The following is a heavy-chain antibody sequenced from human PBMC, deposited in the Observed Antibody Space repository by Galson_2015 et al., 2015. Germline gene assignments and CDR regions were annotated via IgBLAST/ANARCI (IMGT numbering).Heavy chain of an antibody. CDR2: IYHSGST. V-gene: IGHV4-4*02. D-gene: IGHD2-15*01. CDR1: GGSISSSNW. J-gene: IGHJ3*02. Sequence: SETLSLTCAVSGGSISSSNWWSWVRQPPGKGLEWIGEIYHSGSTNYNPSLKSRVTISVDKSKNQFSLKLSSVTAADTAVYYCARGRCSGGSCYNAFDIWGQGTMVTVSS. CDR3: ARGRCSGGSCYNAFDI.